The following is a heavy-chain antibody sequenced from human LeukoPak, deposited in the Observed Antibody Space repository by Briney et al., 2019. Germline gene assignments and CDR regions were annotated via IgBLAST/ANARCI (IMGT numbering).Heavy chain of an antibody. Sequence: PSETLSLTCTVSGGSISSSSYSWGWIRQPPGKGLEWIGNIYYSGSTYYNPSLKSRVIISVDTSQNQFSLKLSSVTAADTAVYYCARQEGLSGSYPDYYSMDVWGRGTTVTVSS. D-gene: IGHD1-26*01. V-gene: IGHV4-39*01. CDR2: IYYSGST. CDR3: ARQEGLSGSYPDYYSMDV. J-gene: IGHJ6*02. CDR1: GGSISSSSYS.